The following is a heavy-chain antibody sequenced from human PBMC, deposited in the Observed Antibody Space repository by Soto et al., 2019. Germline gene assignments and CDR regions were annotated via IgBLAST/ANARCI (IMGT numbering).Heavy chain of an antibody. CDR1: GFTFINYA. V-gene: IGHV3-23*01. J-gene: IGHJ6*02. CDR3: AKDHGFCSGGTCYPYGMDV. D-gene: IGHD2-15*01. CDR2: ISGSGGTT. Sequence: QSWGSLRLSCAASGFTFINYAMIFVRQSPFKWREWVSAISGSGGTTFYADSVKGRFTISRDNSKKTLYLQMNSLRADDTAVYYCAKDHGFCSGGTCYPYGMDVWGQGTTVTVSS.